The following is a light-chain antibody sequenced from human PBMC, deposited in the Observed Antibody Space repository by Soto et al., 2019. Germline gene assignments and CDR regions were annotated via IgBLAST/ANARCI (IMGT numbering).Light chain of an antibody. CDR1: NSNIGSYS. V-gene: IGLV1-44*01. CDR2: SDD. CDR3: AAWDDSLNGPV. J-gene: IGLJ2*01. Sequence: QSVLTQPPSASGTPGQRVTISCSGSNSNIGSYSVNWYRHLPGTAPKLLVFSDDQRPSGVPDRFSGSKSGPSASLAISGLQSEDEADDYCAAWDDSLNGPVFGGGTQLTVL.